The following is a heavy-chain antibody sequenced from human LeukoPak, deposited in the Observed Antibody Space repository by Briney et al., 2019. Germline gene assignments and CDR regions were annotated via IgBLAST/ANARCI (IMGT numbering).Heavy chain of an antibody. CDR2: ISGSGGST. CDR1: GFTFSSYA. J-gene: IGHJ4*02. V-gene: IGHV3-23*01. Sequence: GGSLRLSCAASGFTFSSYAMSWVRQAPGKGLEWVSAISGSGGSTYYADSVKGRFTISRDNSKNTLYLQMNSLRAEDTAVYYCAKPYYYDSSGYYSPYYFDYWGQGTLATVSS. D-gene: IGHD3-22*01. CDR3: AKPYYYDSSGYYSPYYFDY.